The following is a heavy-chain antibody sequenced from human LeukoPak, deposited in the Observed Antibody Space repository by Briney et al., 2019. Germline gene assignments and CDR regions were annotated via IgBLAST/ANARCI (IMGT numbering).Heavy chain of an antibody. Sequence: GGSLRLSCASAGFTFNNYAMTWVRQAPGKGLGWVSSITASGGSTYCADSVKGRFTISRDNSKNTLYLQMSSLRAEDTAVYYCARDYPTSGIVTIFDYWGQGTLVTVSS. CDR1: GFTFNNYA. D-gene: IGHD1-1*01. J-gene: IGHJ4*02. V-gene: IGHV3-23*01. CDR3: ARDYPTSGIVTIFDY. CDR2: ITASGGST.